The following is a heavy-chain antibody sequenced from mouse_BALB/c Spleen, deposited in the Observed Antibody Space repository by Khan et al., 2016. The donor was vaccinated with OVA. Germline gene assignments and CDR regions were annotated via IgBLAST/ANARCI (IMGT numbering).Heavy chain of an antibody. D-gene: IGHD1-1*01. CDR1: GYSFTSDCA. CDR2: ISYSGRT. J-gene: IGHJ2*01. V-gene: IGHV3-2*02. Sequence: EVQLQESGPGLVKPSQSLSLTCTVTGYSFTSDCAWNWIRQFPGNKLEWMGYISYSGRTSYNPSLKSRISITRETSKNQFFLQLNAVTTESTATYSGARSVDITAVVATDFDCWGQGTTLTVSS. CDR3: ARSVDITAVVATDFDC.